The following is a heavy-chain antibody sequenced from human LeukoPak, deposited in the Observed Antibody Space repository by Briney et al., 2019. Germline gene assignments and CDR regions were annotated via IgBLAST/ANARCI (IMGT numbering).Heavy chain of an antibody. V-gene: IGHV3-23*01. J-gene: IGHJ4*02. D-gene: IGHD3-22*01. CDR2: ISGSGGST. CDR1: GFAFHIYA. Sequence: GGSLRLSWAASGFAFHIYAMSWVRQAPGKGLEWVSAISGSGGSTYYADSVKGRFTISRDNSKNTLYLQMNSLRAEDTAVYRCAKDVAYYYDSSGYALPYYFDYWGQGTLVTVSS. CDR3: AKDVAYYYDSSGYALPYYFDY.